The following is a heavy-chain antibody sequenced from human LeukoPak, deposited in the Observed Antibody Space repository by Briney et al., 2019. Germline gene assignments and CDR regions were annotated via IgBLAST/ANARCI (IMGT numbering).Heavy chain of an antibody. J-gene: IGHJ5*02. D-gene: IGHD2-21*02. CDR2: IYYSGGT. CDR1: GGSISSGGYY. V-gene: IGHV4-31*03. CDR3: ARQAMTYCGGDCYYIRWFDP. Sequence: SQTLSLTCTVSGGSISSGGYYWSWIRQHPGKGLEWIGYIYYSGGTYYNPSLKSRVTISVDTSKNQFSLKLSSVTAADTAVYYCARQAMTYCGGDCYYIRWFDPWGQGTLVTVSS.